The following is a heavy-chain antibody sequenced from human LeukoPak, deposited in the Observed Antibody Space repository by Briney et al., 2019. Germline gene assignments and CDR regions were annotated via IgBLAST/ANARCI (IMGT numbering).Heavy chain of an antibody. Sequence: KPGGSLRLSCAASGFTFSSYSMNWVRQAPGKGLEWVSFISTSSSYIHNADSVKGRFTISRDNSKNTLYLQMNSLRAEDTAVYYCAKEIAAAGGLDYWGQGTLVTVSS. D-gene: IGHD6-13*01. V-gene: IGHV3-21*01. CDR3: AKEIAAAGGLDY. CDR1: GFTFSSYS. J-gene: IGHJ4*02. CDR2: ISTSSSYI.